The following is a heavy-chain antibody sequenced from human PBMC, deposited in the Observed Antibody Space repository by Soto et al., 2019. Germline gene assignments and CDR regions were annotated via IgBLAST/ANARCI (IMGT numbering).Heavy chain of an antibody. Sequence: QVQLVQSGAEVKKPGSSVKVSCKASGGTFSSYTISWVRQAPGQGLEWMGRIIPILGIANYARKFQGRVTITADKSTSTAYMELSSLRSEDTAGYYCARERIAAAGTFDYWGQGTLVTVSS. V-gene: IGHV1-69*08. CDR2: IIPILGIA. CDR1: GGTFSSYT. CDR3: ARERIAAAGTFDY. D-gene: IGHD6-13*01. J-gene: IGHJ4*02.